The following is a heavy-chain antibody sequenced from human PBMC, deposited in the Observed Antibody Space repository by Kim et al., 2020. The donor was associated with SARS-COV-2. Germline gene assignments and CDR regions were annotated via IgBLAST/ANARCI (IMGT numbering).Heavy chain of an antibody. J-gene: IGHJ6*03. CDR3: ARGAAAGTGYYYYYYMDV. CDR2: IGTAGDT. D-gene: IGHD6-13*01. Sequence: GGYLRLSCAASGCTFRTYDMHWVRQATGKGLEWVSAIGTAGDTYYPGSVKGRFTISRENAKNSLYLQMNSLRAGDTAVYYCARGAAAGTGYYYYYYMDVWGKGTTVTVSS. CDR1: GCTFRTYD. V-gene: IGHV3-13*01.